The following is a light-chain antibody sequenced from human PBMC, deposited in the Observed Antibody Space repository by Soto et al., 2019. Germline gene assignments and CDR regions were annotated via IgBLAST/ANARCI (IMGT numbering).Light chain of an antibody. CDR3: QQADSFPYT. CDR2: AAS. V-gene: IGKV1D-12*01. CDR1: QVIRNW. Sequence: DIQMTQSPSSVSASVGDRVTITCRASQVIRNWVAWYQQKPGKAPKLLIYAASSLQSGVPPRFSGSGSGTDFTLTISSLQPEDFATYYRQQADSFPYTFGQGTKLEIK. J-gene: IGKJ2*01.